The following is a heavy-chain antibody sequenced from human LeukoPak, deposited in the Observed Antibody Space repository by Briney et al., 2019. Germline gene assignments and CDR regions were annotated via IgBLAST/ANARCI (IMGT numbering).Heavy chain of an antibody. CDR1: GYTFTSYD. D-gene: IGHD3-22*01. J-gene: IGHJ4*02. Sequence: ASVRVSCTASGYTFTSYDINWVRQAPGQGVEWMGWMNPNRGNTNYAQKFQGRVTMTSNTSISTAYMELSSLRSADTAVYYCASYYYDSSGYYHYWGQGTLVTVSS. CDR2: MNPNRGNT. V-gene: IGHV1-8*01. CDR3: ASYYYDSSGYYHY.